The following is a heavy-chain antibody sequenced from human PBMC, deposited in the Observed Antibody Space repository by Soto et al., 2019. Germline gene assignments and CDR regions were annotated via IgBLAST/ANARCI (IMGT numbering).Heavy chain of an antibody. D-gene: IGHD3-16*02. CDR1: GYTFISYA. CDR2: INAGNGNT. V-gene: IGHV1-3*01. Sequence: ASVKVSCKASGYTFISYAMHWVRQAPGQRLEWMGWINAGNGNTKYSQKFQGRVTITRDTSASTAYMELSSLRSEDTAVYYCARDQGGTYYDYVWGSYRPASFDYWGQGTLVTVSS. CDR3: ARDQGGTYYDYVWGSYRPASFDY. J-gene: IGHJ4*02.